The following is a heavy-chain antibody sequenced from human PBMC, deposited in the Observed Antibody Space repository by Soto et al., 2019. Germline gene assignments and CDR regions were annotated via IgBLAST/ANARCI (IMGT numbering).Heavy chain of an antibody. Sequence: EVRLVESGGGLVQPGRSLRLSCTASGFTLSDYPMSWFRQAPGKGLEWVAYIRTAAYGGTTEYTASVKDRFTISRDDSEGIASLQMNSLKTEDTAMYYCARAVRLSGDSFDIWGQGTLVTVSS. CDR1: GFTLSDYP. D-gene: IGHD1-1*01. V-gene: IGHV3-49*01. J-gene: IGHJ3*02. CDR3: ARAVRLSGDSFDI. CDR2: IRTAAYGGTT.